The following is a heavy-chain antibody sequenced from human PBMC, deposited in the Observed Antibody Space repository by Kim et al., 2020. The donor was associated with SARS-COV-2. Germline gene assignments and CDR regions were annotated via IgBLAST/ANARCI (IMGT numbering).Heavy chain of an antibody. CDR3: ATRDYGYYFDY. J-gene: IGHJ4*02. D-gene: IGHD4-17*01. V-gene: IGHV4-39*01. Sequence: YDTPSLRRRVTISVDTSKNQFSLKLGSVTAADTAIYYCATRDYGYYFDYWGQGTLVTVSS.